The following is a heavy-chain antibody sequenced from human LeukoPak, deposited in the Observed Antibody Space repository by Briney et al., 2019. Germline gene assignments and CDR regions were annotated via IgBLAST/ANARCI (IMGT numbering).Heavy chain of an antibody. J-gene: IGHJ4*02. CDR1: GFTFRSYW. CDR2: IKQDGGEK. CDR3: PRGSEWDLLGSCDY. Sequence: GGSLRLSCVASGFTFRSYWMSWVRQAPGQGLEWVANIKQDGGEKNYVDSVKGRFTISRDNAKNSLYLQMNSLRAEDTAVYYCPRGSEWDLLGSCDYWGQGTLVTVSS. V-gene: IGHV3-7*01. D-gene: IGHD1-26*01.